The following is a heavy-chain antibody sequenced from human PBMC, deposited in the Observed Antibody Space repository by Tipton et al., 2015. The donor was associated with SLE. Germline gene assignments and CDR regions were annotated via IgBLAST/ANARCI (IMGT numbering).Heavy chain of an antibody. D-gene: IGHD3-10*01. Sequence: TLSLTCTVSGGSISSSSYYWGWIRQPPGKGLEWIGSIYYSGSTYYNPSLKSRVTISVDTSKNQFSLKLSSVTAADTAVYYCARAANGPQLWFGPRAHFDYWGQGTLVTVSS. V-gene: IGHV4-39*07. CDR3: ARAANGPQLWFGPRAHFDY. J-gene: IGHJ4*02. CDR2: IYYSGST. CDR1: GGSISSSSYY.